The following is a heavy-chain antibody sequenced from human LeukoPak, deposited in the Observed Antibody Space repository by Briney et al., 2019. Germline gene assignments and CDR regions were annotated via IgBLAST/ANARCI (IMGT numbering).Heavy chain of an antibody. CDR1: GGSISSRSYY. CDR3: ARDTNPYYYGSGSQGRWFDP. Sequence: PSETLSLTCTVSGGSISSRSYYWGWIRQPPGKGLEWIGSIYYSGSTYYNPSLKSRVIVSSDTSKNQFSQMLSSVTAADTAVYYCARDTNPYYYGSGSQGRWFDPWGQGTLVTVSS. D-gene: IGHD3-10*01. V-gene: IGHV4-39*07. CDR2: IYYSGST. J-gene: IGHJ5*02.